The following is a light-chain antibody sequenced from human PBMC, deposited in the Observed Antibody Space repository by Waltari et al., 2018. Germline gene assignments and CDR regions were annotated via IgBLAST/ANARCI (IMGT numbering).Light chain of an antibody. CDR2: AAS. Sequence: DIQMTQSPSSLSASVGDRVTIPCRASQGITKYLAWYQHTPGKGPKLLIYAASTLQSGVPSPYSGSGSGTDFTLTISSLQPEDVATYYCQKYDSAPRTFGQGTKVEIK. CDR3: QKYDSAPRT. J-gene: IGKJ1*01. V-gene: IGKV1-27*01. CDR1: QGITKY.